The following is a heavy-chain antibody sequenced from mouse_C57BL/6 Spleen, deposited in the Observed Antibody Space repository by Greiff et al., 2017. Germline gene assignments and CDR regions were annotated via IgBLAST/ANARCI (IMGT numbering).Heavy chain of an antibody. CDR2: IHPNSGST. J-gene: IGHJ2*01. V-gene: IGHV1-64*01. CDR1: GYTFTSYW. D-gene: IGHD1-1*01. Sequence: VQLQQPGAELVKPGASVQLSCKASGYTFTSYWMHWVKQRPGQGLEWIGMIHPNSGSTNYNEKFKSKATLTVDKSSSTAYMQLSSLTSEDSAVYYCAREENYYGSSDYWGQGTTLTVSS. CDR3: AREENYYGSSDY.